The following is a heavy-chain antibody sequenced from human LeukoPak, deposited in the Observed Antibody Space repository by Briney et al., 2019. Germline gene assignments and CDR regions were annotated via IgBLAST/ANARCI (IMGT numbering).Heavy chain of an antibody. Sequence: ASVKVSCKASGYTFTSYAMHWVRQAPGQRLEWMGWINAGNGNTKYSQKFQGRVTITRDTSASTAYMELSSLRSEDTAVYYCARPYSSGWYYFDYWGQGTLVTVSS. D-gene: IGHD6-19*01. J-gene: IGHJ4*02. CDR3: ARPYSSGWYYFDY. V-gene: IGHV1-3*01. CDR2: INAGNGNT. CDR1: GYTFTSYA.